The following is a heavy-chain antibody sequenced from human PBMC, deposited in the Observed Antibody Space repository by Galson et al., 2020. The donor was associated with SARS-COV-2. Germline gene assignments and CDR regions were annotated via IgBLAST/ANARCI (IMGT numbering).Heavy chain of an antibody. CDR3: AKDSSGWDVGFDY. Sequence: GSLRLSCAASGFTFSTDAMSWVRQAPGKGLEWVSAISGSGGSTYYADSVKGRFTISRDNSKKTLYLQMNSLRAEDTAVYYCAKDSSGWDVGFDYWGQGTLVTVSS. D-gene: IGHD6-19*01. J-gene: IGHJ4*02. CDR2: ISGSGGST. V-gene: IGHV3-23*01. CDR1: GFTFSTDA.